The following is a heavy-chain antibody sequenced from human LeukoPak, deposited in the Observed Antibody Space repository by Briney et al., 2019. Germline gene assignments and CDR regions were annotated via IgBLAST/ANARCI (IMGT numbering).Heavy chain of an antibody. CDR1: GITVNTNY. V-gene: IGHV3-48*01. J-gene: IGHJ4*02. D-gene: IGHD1-26*01. Sequence: GGSLRLSCAASGITVNTNYMSWVRQAPGKGLEWVSYISSSSNTIYYADSVKGRFTISRDNAKNSLYLQMYSLRAEDTAVYYCATESGTYSGTCFDYWGQGTLVTVSS. CDR3: ATESGTYSGTCFDY. CDR2: ISSSSNTI.